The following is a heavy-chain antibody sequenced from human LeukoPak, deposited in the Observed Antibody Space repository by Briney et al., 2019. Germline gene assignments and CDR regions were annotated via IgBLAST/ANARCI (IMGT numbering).Heavy chain of an antibody. CDR3: ARGASPFDY. J-gene: IGHJ4*02. CDR1: GYTFTRYD. CDR2: IIPIFGTA. Sequence: SVKVSCKASGYTFTRYDINWVRQATGQGLEWMGGIIPIFGTANYAQKFQGRVTITADESTSTAYMELSSLRSEDTAVYYCARGASPFDYWGQGTLVTVSS. V-gene: IGHV1-69*13.